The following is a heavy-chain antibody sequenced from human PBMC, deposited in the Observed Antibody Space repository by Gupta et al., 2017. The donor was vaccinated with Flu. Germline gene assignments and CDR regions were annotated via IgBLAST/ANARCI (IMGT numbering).Heavy chain of an antibody. V-gene: IGHV4-34*01. D-gene: IGHD6-13*01. Sequence: SGSTNYNPSLKSRVTISVDTSKNQFSLKLSSVTAADTAVYYCARGPKQGRRLDYWGQGTLVTVSS. CDR2: SGST. J-gene: IGHJ4*02. CDR3: ARGPKQGRRLDY.